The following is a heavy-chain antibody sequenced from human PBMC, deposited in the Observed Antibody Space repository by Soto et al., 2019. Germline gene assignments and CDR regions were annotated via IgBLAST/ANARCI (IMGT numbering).Heavy chain of an antibody. CDR2: SRNKVNSYTT. V-gene: IGHV3-72*01. J-gene: IGHJ4*02. CDR1: GFTFSDHY. Sequence: EVQLVESGGGLVQPGGSLRLSCAASGFTFSDHYMDWVRQAPGKGLEWVGRSRNKVNSYTTEYAASVKGRFTISRDDSKNSVYLQMNSLKTEDTAVYYCARMDNTDYHSVWGQGTLVTVSS. D-gene: IGHD4-17*01. CDR3: ARMDNTDYHSV.